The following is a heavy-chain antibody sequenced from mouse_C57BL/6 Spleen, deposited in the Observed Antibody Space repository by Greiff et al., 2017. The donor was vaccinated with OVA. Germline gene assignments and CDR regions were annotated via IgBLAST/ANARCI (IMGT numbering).Heavy chain of an antibody. D-gene: IGHD1-1*01. CDR2: IYPGSGST. J-gene: IGHJ2*01. CDR1: GYTFTSYW. V-gene: IGHV1-55*01. CDR3: AREGLYYGSDDY. Sequence: QVQLQQPGAALVTPGASVTMSCKASGYTFTSYWITWVKQRPGQGLEWIGDIYPGSGSTNYNEKFKSKATLTVDTSSSTAYMQLSSLTSEDSAVYYCAREGLYYGSDDYWGQGTTLTVSS.